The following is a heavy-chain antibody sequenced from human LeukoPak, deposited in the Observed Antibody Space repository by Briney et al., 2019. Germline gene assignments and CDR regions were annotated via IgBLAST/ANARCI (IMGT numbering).Heavy chain of an antibody. CDR1: GYTFTSYG. CDR2: ISAYDGNT. Sequence: ASVKVSCKASGYTFTSYGISWVRQAPGQGLEWMGWISAYDGNTNYAQKLQGRVTMTTDTSTSTAYMELRSLRSDDTAVYYCARDRRYSSSWYPARDAFDIWGQGTMVTVSS. V-gene: IGHV1-18*01. CDR3: ARDRRYSSSWYPARDAFDI. D-gene: IGHD6-13*01. J-gene: IGHJ3*02.